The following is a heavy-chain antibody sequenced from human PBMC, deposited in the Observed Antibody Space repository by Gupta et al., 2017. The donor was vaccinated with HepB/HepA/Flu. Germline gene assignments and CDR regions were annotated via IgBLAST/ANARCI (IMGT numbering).Heavy chain of an antibody. CDR1: GGSFSSYY. CDR2: INHSGST. CDR3: ARGRCGGDCSVGLGDY. D-gene: IGHD2-21*02. J-gene: IGHJ4*02. Sequence: QVQLQQWGPGLWKPAETLSLTCAVYGGSFSSYYWSWLRQPPGKGLEWIGEINHSGSTNYNPSLKSQVTISEDTSKNQFSLKLSSVTAADTAVYYCARGRCGGDCSVGLGDYWGQGTLVTVSS. V-gene: IGHV4-34*01.